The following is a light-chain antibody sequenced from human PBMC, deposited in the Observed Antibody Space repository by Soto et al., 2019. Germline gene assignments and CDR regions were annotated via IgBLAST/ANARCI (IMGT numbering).Light chain of an antibody. J-gene: IGKJ1*01. V-gene: IGKV1-5*01. CDR3: QEYDGYLWT. CDR2: DAS. Sequence: DIQMTQSPSTLSASVGDRVTITCRASQSLSRWLAWYQQKPGTAPKLLIYDASILQSGVPSRFSGSGSGTEFTLTISSLQPDDFATYYCQEYDGYLWTFGQGTKVEIQ. CDR1: QSLSRW.